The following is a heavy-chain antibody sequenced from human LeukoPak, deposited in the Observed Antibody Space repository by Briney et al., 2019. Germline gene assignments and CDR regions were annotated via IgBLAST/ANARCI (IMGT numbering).Heavy chain of an antibody. Sequence: SETLSLTCAVYGGSFSGYYWSWIRQPPGKGLEWIGEINHSGSTNYNPYLKSRVTISGHTSKNQFSLKLSSGTAADTAVYYCARGPGWDYWGQGTLVTVSS. CDR2: INHSGST. CDR3: ARGPGWDY. J-gene: IGHJ4*02. V-gene: IGHV4-34*01. CDR1: GGSFSGYY. D-gene: IGHD2-15*01.